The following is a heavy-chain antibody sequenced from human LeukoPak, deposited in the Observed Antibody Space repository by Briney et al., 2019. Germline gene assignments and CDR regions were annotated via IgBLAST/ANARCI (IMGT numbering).Heavy chain of an antibody. V-gene: IGHV4-59*12. J-gene: IGHJ4*02. D-gene: IGHD6-19*01. CDR3: ARDRRIAVAVYFDY. CDR1: GGSISSYY. Sequence: SETLSLTCTVSGGSISSYYWSWIRQPPGKGLEWIGYISHSGSTYYNPSLKSRVAISVDRSKNQFSLKLSSVTAADTAVYYCARDRRIAVAVYFDYWGQGTLVTVSS. CDR2: ISHSGST.